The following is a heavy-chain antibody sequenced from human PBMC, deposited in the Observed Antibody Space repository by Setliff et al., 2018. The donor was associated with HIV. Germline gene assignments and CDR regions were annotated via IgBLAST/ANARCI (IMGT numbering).Heavy chain of an antibody. V-gene: IGHV1-8*02. Sequence: GASVKVSCKASGYTFNNYDIHWVRQATGEGLEWMGWMNPKTGNTGYAQKFQDRVTLTRNTSISIAYMELSGLTSEDAAVYYCARALAGGPYYDFWSGSYRDQYNYMDVWGKGTKVTV. J-gene: IGHJ6*03. CDR2: MNPKTGNT. D-gene: IGHD3-3*01. CDR1: GYTFNNYD. CDR3: ARALAGGPYYDFWSGSYRDQYNYMDV.